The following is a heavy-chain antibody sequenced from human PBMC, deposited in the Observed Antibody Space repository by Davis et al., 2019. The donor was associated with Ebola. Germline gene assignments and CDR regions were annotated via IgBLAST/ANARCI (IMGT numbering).Heavy chain of an antibody. D-gene: IGHD2-15*01. V-gene: IGHV3-23*01. CDR3: AIPDCSGANCYSVYIKN. CDR1: GFTFSSYA. J-gene: IGHJ4*02. Sequence: GGSLRLSCAASGFTFSSYAMSWVRQAPGKGLEWVSAISGSGGSTYYADSVKGRFTISRDNSKNTLYLQMNSLRAEDTAVYYCAIPDCSGANCYSVYIKNWGQGTLVTVSS. CDR2: ISGSGGST.